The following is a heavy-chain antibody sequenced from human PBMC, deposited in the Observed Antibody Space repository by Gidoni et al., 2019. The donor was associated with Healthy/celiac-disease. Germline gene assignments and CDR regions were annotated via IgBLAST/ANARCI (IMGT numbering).Heavy chain of an antibody. V-gene: IGHV3-48*03. CDR1: GFTFSSYE. D-gene: IGHD3-22*01. CDR3: AGHVYYYDSSGSLLFDY. J-gene: IGHJ4*02. CDR2: ISSSGSTI. Sequence: EVQLVESGGGLVQPGGSLRLSCAASGFTFSSYEMNWVRQAPGKGLEWVSYISSSGSTIYYADSVKGRFTISRDNAKNSLYLQMNSLRAEDTAVYYCAGHVYYYDSSGSLLFDYWGQGTLVTVSS.